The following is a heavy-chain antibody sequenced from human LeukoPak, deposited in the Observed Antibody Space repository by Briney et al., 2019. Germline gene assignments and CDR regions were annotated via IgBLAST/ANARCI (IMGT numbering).Heavy chain of an antibody. CDR3: ARVRRRYSGYDGFDY. CDR2: INHSGST. CDR1: GGSCSGYY. D-gene: IGHD5-12*01. V-gene: IGHV4-34*01. Sequence: PSENLSRTCAVYGGSCSGYYWSWIRQPPGKGLEWIGEINHSGSTNYNPALNRRVTISVDTSKNQVSLKLSSVTAADTAVYYCARVRRRYSGYDGFDYWGQGTLVTVSS. J-gene: IGHJ4*02.